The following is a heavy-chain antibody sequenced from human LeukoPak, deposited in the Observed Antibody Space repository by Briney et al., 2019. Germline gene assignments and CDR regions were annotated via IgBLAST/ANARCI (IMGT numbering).Heavy chain of an antibody. CDR2: IYHSGTT. Sequence: SETLSLTCAVSGGSISSSNWWSWVRQPPGKGLEWIGEIYHSGTTNYNPSLKSRVTISVDKSKNQFSLKLTSVTAADTAVYYCARGDVDTAMALGYWGQGTLVTVSS. V-gene: IGHV4-4*02. D-gene: IGHD5-18*01. CDR1: GGSISSSNW. CDR3: ARGDVDTAMALGY. J-gene: IGHJ4*02.